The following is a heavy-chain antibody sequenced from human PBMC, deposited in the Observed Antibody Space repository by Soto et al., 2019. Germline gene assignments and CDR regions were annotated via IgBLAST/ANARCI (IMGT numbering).Heavy chain of an antibody. CDR3: AAGTYYYGSGSHNYYYYYMDV. D-gene: IGHD3-10*01. V-gene: IGHV1-58*02. CDR2: IVVGSGNT. J-gene: IGHJ6*03. Sequence: QMQLVQSGPEVKKPGTSVKVSCKASGFTFTSSAMQWVRQARGQRLEWIGWIVVGSGNTNYAQKFQERVTITRDMSTSTAYMGLSSLRSEDTAVYYCAAGTYYYGSGSHNYYYYYMDVWGKGTTVTVSS. CDR1: GFTFTSSA.